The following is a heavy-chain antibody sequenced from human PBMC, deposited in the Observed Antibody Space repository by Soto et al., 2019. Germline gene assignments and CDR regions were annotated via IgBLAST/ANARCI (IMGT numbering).Heavy chain of an antibody. CDR2: TYYRSKWYN. Sequence: SQTLSLTCAISGDSVSSNSAAWNWIRQSPSRGLEWLGRTYYRSKWYNDYAVSVKSRITINPDTSKNQFSLQLNSVTPEDTAVYYCARDYYDSSGYYYRAFDIWGQVTMVTVSS. V-gene: IGHV6-1*01. CDR3: ARDYYDSSGYYYRAFDI. J-gene: IGHJ3*02. D-gene: IGHD3-22*01. CDR1: GDSVSSNSAA.